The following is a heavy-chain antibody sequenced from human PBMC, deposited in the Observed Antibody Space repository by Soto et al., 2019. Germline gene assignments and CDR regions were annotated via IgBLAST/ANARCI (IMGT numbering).Heavy chain of an antibody. V-gene: IGHV3-15*01. J-gene: IGHJ6*02. CDR2: IKSKTDGGTT. CDR1: GFTFSNAW. Sequence: GGSLRLSCAASGFTFSNAWMSWVRQAPGKGLEWVGRIKSKTDGGTTDYAAPVRGRFTISRDDSKNTVFLQMNSLKTEDTAVYFCTTRYCSSTSCYNNYYNYGMDVWGQGTMVTVSS. D-gene: IGHD2-2*02. CDR3: TTRYCSSTSCYNNYYNYGMDV.